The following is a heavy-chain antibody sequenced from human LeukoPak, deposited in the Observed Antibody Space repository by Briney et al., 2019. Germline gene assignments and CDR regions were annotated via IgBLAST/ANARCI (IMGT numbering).Heavy chain of an antibody. CDR2: IYTGGTT. CDR3: ARDKLGSGYSRDFDC. V-gene: IGHV3-66*01. D-gene: IGHD6-19*01. Sequence: GGSLRLSCAASGFSVSSNYMNWVRQAPGKGLEGVSAIYTGGTTYYADSVKGGFTISRDNSKNTLYLQMNSLRAEDTAVYYCARDKLGSGYSRDFDCWGQGTLVTVSS. CDR1: GFSVSSNY. J-gene: IGHJ4*02.